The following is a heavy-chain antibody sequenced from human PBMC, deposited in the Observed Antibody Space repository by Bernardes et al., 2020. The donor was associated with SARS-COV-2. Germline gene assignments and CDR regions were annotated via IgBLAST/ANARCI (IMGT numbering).Heavy chain of an antibody. CDR2: IKYDESEK. Sequence: GGSLRLSCAASGFSIRNYWMSWVRQAPGKGLEWVANIKYDESEKYYIDSVKGRFTNSRDNAKNSLYLQMNSLRVEDTAVYYCVRGGSRCWVFDYWCHGAVVTVSS. CDR1: GFSIRNYW. D-gene: IGHD2-15*01. J-gene: IGHJ4*01. V-gene: IGHV3-7*01. CDR3: VRGGSRCWVFDY.